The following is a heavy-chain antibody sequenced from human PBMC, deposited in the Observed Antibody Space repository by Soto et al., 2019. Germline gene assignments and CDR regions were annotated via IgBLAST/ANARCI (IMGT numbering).Heavy chain of an antibody. J-gene: IGHJ3*02. Sequence: EVQLLESGGGLVQPGGSLRLSCAASGFTFSEYAMTWVRQAPGKGLEWVSVIGGAGSNIYYADSVEGRFTVSRDDSKNTWYQKWDCLRVEDPAVYYGAKGFFGRTGVYYLFDIGAPGKRITVSS. CDR3: AKGFFGRTGVYYLFDI. V-gene: IGHV3-23*01. D-gene: IGHD3-10*01. CDR1: GFTFSEYA. CDR2: IGGAGSNI.